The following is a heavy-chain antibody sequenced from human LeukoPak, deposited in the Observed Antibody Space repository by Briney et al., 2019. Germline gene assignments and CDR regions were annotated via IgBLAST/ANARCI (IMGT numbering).Heavy chain of an antibody. D-gene: IGHD6-13*01. Sequence: PSETLSLTCAVYGGSFSGYYWCWMRQRPGEGVGWSGEINHSGSTNYNPSLKSRVSISVDTSKNQFSLKLSSVTAADKAVYYCARVLRQQLVRGLLDYWGQGTLVTVSS. CDR3: ARVLRQQLVRGLLDY. CDR1: GGSFSGYY. J-gene: IGHJ4*02. CDR2: INHSGST. V-gene: IGHV4-34*01.